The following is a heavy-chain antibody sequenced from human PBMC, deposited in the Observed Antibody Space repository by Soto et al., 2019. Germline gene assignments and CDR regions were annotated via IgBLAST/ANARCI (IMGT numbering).Heavy chain of an antibody. CDR1: GGSISSYY. J-gene: IGHJ4*02. CDR2: IYYSGST. V-gene: IGHV4-59*01. CDR3: ARLNPDFWSGYYTGRGFDY. Sequence: TVSGGSISSYYWSWIRQPPGKGLEWIGYIYYSGSTNYNPSLKSRVTISVDTSKNQFSLKLSSVTAADTAVYYCARLNPDFWSGYYTGRGFDYWGQGTLVTVSS. D-gene: IGHD3-3*01.